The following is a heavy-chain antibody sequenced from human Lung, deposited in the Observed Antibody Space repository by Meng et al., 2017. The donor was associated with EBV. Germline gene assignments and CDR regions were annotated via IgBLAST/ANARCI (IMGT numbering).Heavy chain of an antibody. CDR3: ARLSGTGWFDP. J-gene: IGHJ5*02. CDR2: ISRGNSYI. D-gene: IGHD1-7*01. V-gene: IGHV3-21*02. Sequence: EVQLVESGGGLVKPGEFLRLSCAASGFIFSNYNMNWVRQAPGKGLEWVSSISRGNSYIYYADSVKGRFTISRDSAKNSLSLQMNSLRAEDTAVYYCARLSGTGWFDPWGQGTLGTVSS. CDR1: GFIFSNYN.